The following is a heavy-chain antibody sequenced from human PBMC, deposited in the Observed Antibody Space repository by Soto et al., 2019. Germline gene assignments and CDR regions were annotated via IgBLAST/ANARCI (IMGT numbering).Heavy chain of an antibody. CDR1: GFTFSNYG. D-gene: IGHD3-22*01. CDR3: AKEGYYFDSSGHGNYIDN. J-gene: IGHJ4*02. CDR2: ISKDGTDK. V-gene: IGHV3-30*18. Sequence: QVHLVESGGGAVQAGRSLRLSCAASGFTFSNYGMQWVRQTPGKGLEGVTFISKDGTDKFYADSVKGRFTISRDNSKNTLNVEMTGLRPEDTAVYYCAKEGYYFDSSGHGNYIDNWGQGTLVTVSS.